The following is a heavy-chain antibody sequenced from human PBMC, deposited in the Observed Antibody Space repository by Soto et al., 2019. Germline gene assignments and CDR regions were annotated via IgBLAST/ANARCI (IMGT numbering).Heavy chain of an antibody. V-gene: IGHV1-18*01. CDR2: ISAYNGNT. CDR3: AREVLGLAAAGTYYYYYYMDV. J-gene: IGHJ6*03. D-gene: IGHD6-13*01. CDR1: GYTFTSYG. Sequence: ASVKVSCTASGYTFTSYGISWVRQAPGQGLEWMGWISAYNGNTNYAQKLQGRVTMTTDTSTSTAYMELRSLRSDDTAVYYCAREVLGLAAAGTYYYYYYMDVWGKGTTVTVSS.